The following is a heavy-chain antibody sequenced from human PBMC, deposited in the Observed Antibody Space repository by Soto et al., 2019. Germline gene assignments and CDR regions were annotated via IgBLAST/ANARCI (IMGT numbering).Heavy chain of an antibody. CDR3: ARSLEGTTVTNWFDP. CDR1: TDTFNSYS. CDR2: ITPVFGTA. D-gene: IGHD4-17*01. J-gene: IGHJ5*02. Sequence: QVQLVQSGAEVKKPGSSVKVSCKASTDTFNSYSLSWLRQAPGQRLEWMGGITPVFGTADYAQSFEDRLTITAEDSPSTVYMELSSLRSDDPAVYYCARSLEGTTVTNWFDPWGPGALVTVSS. V-gene: IGHV1-69*01.